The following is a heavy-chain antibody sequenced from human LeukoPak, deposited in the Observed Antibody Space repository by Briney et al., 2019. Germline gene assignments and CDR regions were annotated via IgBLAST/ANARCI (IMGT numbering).Heavy chain of an antibody. V-gene: IGHV1-69*13. Sequence: SVKVSCKASGGTFSSYAISWVRQAPGQGLEWMGGTIPIFGTANYAQKFQGRVTITADESTSTAYMELSSLRSEDTAVYYCAKGRPPSAGPLDYWGQGTLVTVSS. CDR3: AKGRPPSAGPLDY. CDR2: TIPIFGTA. J-gene: IGHJ4*02. CDR1: GGTFSSYA.